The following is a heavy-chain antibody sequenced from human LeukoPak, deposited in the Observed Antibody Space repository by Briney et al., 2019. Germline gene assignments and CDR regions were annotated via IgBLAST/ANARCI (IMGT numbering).Heavy chain of an antibody. D-gene: IGHD2-2*01. CDR1: GDSISSGAYH. CDR3: ASALIVVVTAALFDS. CDR2: IHYSGST. V-gene: IGHV4-31*03. Sequence: SETLSLTCTVSGDSISSGAYHWSWIRQHPGKGLEWIGYIHYSGSTYYNPSLKSRVSISVDTSKHQFSLKLSSLTAADTAVYYCASALIVVVTAALFDSWGQGTLVTVSS. J-gene: IGHJ4*02.